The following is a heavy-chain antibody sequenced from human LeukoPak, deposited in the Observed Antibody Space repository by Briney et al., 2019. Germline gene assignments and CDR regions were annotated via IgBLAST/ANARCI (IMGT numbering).Heavy chain of an antibody. CDR1: GYTLTRYD. J-gene: IGHJ4*02. CDR3: VSPGVYYDSSGYYPFDY. D-gene: IGHD3-22*01. Sequence: ASVNVSCKASGYTLTRYDINWLRPATGQGLDWMGWMYPNSGNTVYAQKFQGRVTMTRNTSIRTAYMELSSLRSEDTAVYYCVSPGVYYDSSGYYPFDYWGQGTLVTVSS. V-gene: IGHV1-8*01. CDR2: MYPNSGNT.